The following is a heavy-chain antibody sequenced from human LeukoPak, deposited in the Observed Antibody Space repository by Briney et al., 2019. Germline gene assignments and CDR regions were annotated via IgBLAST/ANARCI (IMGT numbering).Heavy chain of an antibody. CDR1: GFTVSSNY. CDR3: ARVSRALPGYDYYYGMDV. J-gene: IGHJ6*02. Sequence: GGSLRLSCAASGFTVSSNYMSWVRQAPGKGLEWVSVIYSGGSTYYADSVKGRFTISRDNSKNTLYLQMSSLRAEDTAVYYCARVSRALPGYDYYYGMDVWGQGTTVTVSS. V-gene: IGHV3-53*01. D-gene: IGHD5-12*01. CDR2: IYSGGST.